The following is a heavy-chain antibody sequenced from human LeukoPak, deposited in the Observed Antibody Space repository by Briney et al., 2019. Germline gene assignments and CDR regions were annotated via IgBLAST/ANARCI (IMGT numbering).Heavy chain of an antibody. V-gene: IGHV4-30-4*07. J-gene: IGHJ5*02. D-gene: IGHD3-10*01. CDR2: FYYSGST. CDR1: GGSISRGGYS. Sequence: PSETLSLTCAVSGGSISRGGYSWSWIRQPPGKGLEWIGYFYYSGSTYYNPSLKSRVTISVDTSKNQLSLKLSSVTAADTAVYYCARDFRMVRGVIKHPGAYNWFDPWGQGTLVTVSS. CDR3: ARDFRMVRGVIKHPGAYNWFDP.